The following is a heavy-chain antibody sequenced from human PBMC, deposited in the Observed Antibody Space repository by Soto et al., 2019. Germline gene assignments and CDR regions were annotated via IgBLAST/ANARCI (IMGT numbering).Heavy chain of an antibody. CDR2: ISAYNGNT. CDR3: ARDRMPQYGDYTPSDY. D-gene: IGHD4-17*01. Sequence: ASVKVSCKASGYTFTSYGISWVRQAPGQGLEWMGWISAYNGNTNYAQKLQGRVTMTTDTSTSTAYMELRSLRSDDTAVYYCARDRMPQYGDYTPSDYWGQGTLVTVSS. V-gene: IGHV1-18*01. J-gene: IGHJ4*02. CDR1: GYTFTSYG.